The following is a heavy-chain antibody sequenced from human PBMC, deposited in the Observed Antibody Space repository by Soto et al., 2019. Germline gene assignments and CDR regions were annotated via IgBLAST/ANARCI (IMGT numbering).Heavy chain of an antibody. V-gene: IGHV3-30*18. CDR3: AKGRYGDYYYYYYMDV. CDR1: GFTFSSYG. Sequence: PGGSLRLSCAASGFTFSSYGMHWVRQAPGKGLEWVAVISYDGSNKYYADSVKGRFTISRDNSKNTLYLQMNSLRAEDTAVYYCAKGRYGDYYYYYYMDVWGKGTTVTVSS. D-gene: IGHD4-17*01. CDR2: ISYDGSNK. J-gene: IGHJ6*03.